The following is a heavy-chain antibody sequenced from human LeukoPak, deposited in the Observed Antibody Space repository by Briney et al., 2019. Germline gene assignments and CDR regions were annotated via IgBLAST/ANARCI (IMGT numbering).Heavy chain of an antibody. CDR2: IYYSGST. D-gene: IGHD4-11*01. V-gene: IGHV4-31*03. CDR1: GASISSGGYY. J-gene: IGHJ4*02. CDR3: ARVHSAIYSNYLFDY. Sequence: SETLSLSCTVSGASISSGGYYCSRLRQHPGKGLEWIGNIYYSGSTYYNPSLKSRVTISVDTSKNQSSLKLSSVTAADTAVYYCARVHSAIYSNYLFDYWGQGTLVTVSS.